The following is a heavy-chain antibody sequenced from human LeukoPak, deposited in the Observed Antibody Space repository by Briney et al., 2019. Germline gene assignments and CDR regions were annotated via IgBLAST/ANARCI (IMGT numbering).Heavy chain of an antibody. J-gene: IGHJ4*02. CDR2: IDHSGSA. V-gene: IGHV4-59*11. Sequence: VKPSETLSLPCTVSGGSINSHYWSWIRQPPGKGLEWLGYIDHSGSANYNPSLKSRLTISIDTSKNQFSLKVSSVTAADTAVYYCARADGDYFDFWGQGTLVTVSS. CDR1: GGSINSHY. CDR3: ARADGDYFDF. D-gene: IGHD4-17*01.